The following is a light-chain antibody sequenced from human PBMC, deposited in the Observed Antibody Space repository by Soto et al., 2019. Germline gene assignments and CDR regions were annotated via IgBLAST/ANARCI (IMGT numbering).Light chain of an antibody. CDR1: SIGSKS. J-gene: IGLJ1*01. CDR2: DDR. Sequence: YELTQPPSASVAPGQTARITCGGNSIGSKSVHWYHQQPGQAPVLVVYDDRDRPSGIPERFSGSKSGKTAALTISRVEAGDEADYYCQVWDDTNNHYVFGTGTKVTVL. CDR3: QVWDDTNNHYV. V-gene: IGLV3-21*02.